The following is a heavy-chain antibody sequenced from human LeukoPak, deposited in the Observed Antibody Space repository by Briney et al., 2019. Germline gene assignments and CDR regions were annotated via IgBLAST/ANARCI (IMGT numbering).Heavy chain of an antibody. Sequence: GASVKVSCKASGYTFTGYYIHWVRQAPGQGLEWMGWINPNSGGTNYAQKFQGRVTMTRDRSTNTAYMDLRSLTYDDTAVYYCARDTPAEAALNFWGQGTLVTVSS. J-gene: IGHJ4*02. CDR3: ARDTPAEAALNF. CDR1: GYTFTGYY. CDR2: INPNSGGT. V-gene: IGHV1-2*02.